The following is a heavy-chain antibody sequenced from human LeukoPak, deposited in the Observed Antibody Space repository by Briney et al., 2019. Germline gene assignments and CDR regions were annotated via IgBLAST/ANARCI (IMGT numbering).Heavy chain of an antibody. CDR1: GFTFSSYS. V-gene: IGHV3-48*01. CDR3: ARDLLYSSSSYYFDY. CDR2: ISSSSTTI. J-gene: IGHJ4*02. Sequence: GGSLRLSCAASGFTFSSYSMNWVRQAPGKGLEWVSYISSSSTTIYYADSVKGRFTISRDNAKNSLYLQMNSLRAEDTAMYYCARDLLYSSSSYYFDYWGQGTLVTVSS. D-gene: IGHD6-6*01.